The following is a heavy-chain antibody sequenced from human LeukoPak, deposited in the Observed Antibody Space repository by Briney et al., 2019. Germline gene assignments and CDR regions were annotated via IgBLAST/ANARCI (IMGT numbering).Heavy chain of an antibody. V-gene: IGHV3-74*01. D-gene: IGHD6-19*01. J-gene: IGHJ5*02. CDR1: GFTFSNYW. CDR2: INSDGSSR. CDR3: AKVNEVAVAGHNWFDP. Sequence: GGSLRLSCAASGFTFSNYWMHWVRQAPGKGLVWVSRINSDGSSRNYADSVKGRFTISRDNAKNTLYLQMNSLRAEDTAVYYCAKVNEVAVAGHNWFDPWGQGTLVTVSS.